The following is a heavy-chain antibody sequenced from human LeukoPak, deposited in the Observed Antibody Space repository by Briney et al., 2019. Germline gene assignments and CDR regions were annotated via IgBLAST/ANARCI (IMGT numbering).Heavy chain of an antibody. D-gene: IGHD2-8*01. J-gene: IGHJ4*02. V-gene: IGHV4-59*01. CDR3: ARGVLVAGGFDY. Sequence: ASETLSLTCTVSGGSISSYYWSWIRQPPGKGLEWIGYIYYSGSTNYNPSLKSRVTISVDTSKNQFSLKLSSVTAADTAVYYCARGVLVAGGFDYWGQGTLVTVSS. CDR2: IYYSGST. CDR1: GGSISSYY.